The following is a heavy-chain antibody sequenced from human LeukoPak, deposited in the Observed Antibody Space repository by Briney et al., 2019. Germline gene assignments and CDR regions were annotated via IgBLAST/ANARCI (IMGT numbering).Heavy chain of an antibody. V-gene: IGHV4-34*01. J-gene: IGHJ4*02. CDR1: GGSFSDSY. D-gene: IGHD5-12*01. Sequence: SETLSLTCAVYGGSFSDSYWTWIRQPPGKGLEWIGEINHSGSTNYNPFLKSRVTISVDTSKNQFSLKLSSVTAADTAVYYCARGPRGYSGYGLLRFDYWGQGTLVFVSS. CDR3: ARGPRGYSGYGLLRFDY. CDR2: INHSGST.